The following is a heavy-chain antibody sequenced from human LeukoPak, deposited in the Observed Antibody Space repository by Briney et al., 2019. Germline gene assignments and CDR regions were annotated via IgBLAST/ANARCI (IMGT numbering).Heavy chain of an antibody. Sequence: GGALRLSCAASGFTFSSYAMSWVGQAPGKGLEGVSGISGSGGSTYYAASVKGRFTISRDNSKNTLYMQLNSLRVEDTAVYYCAKDQHFAISNYDYWGQGTLVTVSS. CDR2: ISGSGGST. D-gene: IGHD2/OR15-2a*01. V-gene: IGHV3-23*01. J-gene: IGHJ4*02. CDR1: GFTFSSYA. CDR3: AKDQHFAISNYDY.